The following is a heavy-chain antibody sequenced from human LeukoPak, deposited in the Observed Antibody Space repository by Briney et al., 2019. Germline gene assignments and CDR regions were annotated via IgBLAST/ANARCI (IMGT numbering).Heavy chain of an antibody. CDR3: ARDGGLWLGELYGNWFDP. CDR2: IYYSGST. D-gene: IGHD3-10*01. V-gene: IGHV4-59*01. J-gene: IGHJ5*02. Sequence: SETLSLTCTVSGGSISSYYWSWIRQPPGKGLEWIGYIYYSGSTNYNPSLKSRVTISVDTSKNQFSLKLSSVTAADTAVYYCARDGGLWLGELYGNWFDPWGQGTLVTVSS. CDR1: GGSISSYY.